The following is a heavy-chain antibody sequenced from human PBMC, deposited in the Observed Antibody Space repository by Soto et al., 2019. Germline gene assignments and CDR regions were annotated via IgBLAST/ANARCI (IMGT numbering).Heavy chain of an antibody. V-gene: IGHV1-69*13. CDR1: GGTFSSYA. Sequence: SVKVSCKASGGTFSSYAISWVRQAPGQGLEWMGGIIPIFGTANYAQKFQGRVTITADESTSTAYMELSSLRSEDTAVYYCARVPYDSSGYYYRGNNWFDPWGQGTLVTVSS. D-gene: IGHD3-22*01. CDR2: IIPIFGTA. J-gene: IGHJ5*02. CDR3: ARVPYDSSGYYYRGNNWFDP.